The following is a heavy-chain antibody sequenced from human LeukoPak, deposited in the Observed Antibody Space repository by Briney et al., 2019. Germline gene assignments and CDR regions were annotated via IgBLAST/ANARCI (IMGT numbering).Heavy chain of an antibody. V-gene: IGHV3-9*01. Sequence: PGRSLRLSCAASGFTFDDYAMHWVRQAPGKGLEWVSGISWNSGSIGYADSVKGRFTISRDNAKNSLYLQMNSLRAEDTALYYCAKDYTVSFYWGQGTLVTVSS. CDR3: AKDYTVSFY. CDR1: GFTFDDYA. D-gene: IGHD4-17*01. CDR2: ISWNSGSI. J-gene: IGHJ4*02.